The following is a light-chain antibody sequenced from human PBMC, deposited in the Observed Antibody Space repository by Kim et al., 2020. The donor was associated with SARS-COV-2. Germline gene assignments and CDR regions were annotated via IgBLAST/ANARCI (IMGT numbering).Light chain of an antibody. Sequence: RATSNCKSSQSVLYSSNNNNYLAWYQQKPGQPPKLLIYWASTRESGVPDRFSGSGSGTDFTLTISSLQAEDVAVYYCQQYYSTPYTFGQGTKLEI. CDR3: QQYYSTPYT. CDR1: QSVLYSSNNNNY. CDR2: WAS. J-gene: IGKJ2*01. V-gene: IGKV4-1*01.